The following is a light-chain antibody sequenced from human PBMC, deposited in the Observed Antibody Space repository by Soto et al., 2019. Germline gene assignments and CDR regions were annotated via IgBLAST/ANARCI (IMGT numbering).Light chain of an antibody. V-gene: IGKV3-15*01. Sequence: EIVMTQSPATLSVSPGERATLSCRASQSVGSNLAWYQQKPGQAPRLLIYGASTRATGIPARFSGSGSGTEHTLTISSLQSEDVAIYFCQQYNNWPPDRTFGQGTKVEIK. CDR3: QQYNNWPPDRT. J-gene: IGKJ1*01. CDR2: GAS. CDR1: QSVGSN.